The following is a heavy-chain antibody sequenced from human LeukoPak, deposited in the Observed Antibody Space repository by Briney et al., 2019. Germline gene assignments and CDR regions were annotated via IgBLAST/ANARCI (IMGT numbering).Heavy chain of an antibody. J-gene: IGHJ4*02. CDR3: AGDYGGNSGFDY. CDR2: ISYDGSNK. D-gene: IGHD4-23*01. Sequence: GGSLRLSCAASGFTFSSYGMHWVRQAPGKGLEWVAVISYDGSNKYYADSVKGRFTISRDNAKNTLYLQMNSLRAEDTAVYYCAGDYGGNSGFDYWGQGTLVTVSS. CDR1: GFTFSSYG. V-gene: IGHV3-30*03.